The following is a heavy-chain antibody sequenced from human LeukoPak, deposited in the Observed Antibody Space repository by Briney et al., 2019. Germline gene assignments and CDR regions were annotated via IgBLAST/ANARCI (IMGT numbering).Heavy chain of an antibody. V-gene: IGHV4-31*03. Sequence: SQTLSLTCTVSGGSISGGGYYWSWIRQHPVKGLEWIGYISHIGHTYYNPSLDSRLTISVDTSKNQFSLKLSSVTAADTAVYYCARGLKRGGGSCYNDYWGQGTLVTVSS. CDR3: ARGLKRGGGSCYNDY. CDR2: ISHIGHT. CDR1: GGSISGGGYY. J-gene: IGHJ4*02. D-gene: IGHD2-15*01.